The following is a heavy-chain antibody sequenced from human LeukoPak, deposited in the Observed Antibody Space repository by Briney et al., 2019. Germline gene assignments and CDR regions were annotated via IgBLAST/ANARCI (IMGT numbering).Heavy chain of an antibody. V-gene: IGHV1-8*01. CDR1: GYTFTSYD. CDR2: MNPNSGNT. CDR3: ARDYYDSSGYGGFYYYYYGMDV. D-gene: IGHD3-22*01. J-gene: IGHJ6*02. Sequence: APVKVSCKASGYTFTSYDINWVRQATGQGLEWMGWMNPNSGNTGYAQKFQGRVTMTRNTSISTAYMELSSLRSEDTAVYYCARDYYDSSGYGGFYYYYYGMDVWGQGTTVTVSS.